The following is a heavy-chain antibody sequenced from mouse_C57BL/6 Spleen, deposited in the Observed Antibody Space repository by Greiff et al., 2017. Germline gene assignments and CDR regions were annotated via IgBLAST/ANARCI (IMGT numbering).Heavy chain of an antibody. Sequence: EVQLQQSGPGLVKPSQSLSLTCSVTGYSITSGYYWNWIRQFPGNKLECMGYISYDGSNNYNPSLKNRSSITRDTSKNQFFLKLNSVTTEDTATYYCASWYYGSSYHFDYWGQGTTRTVSS. CDR3: ASWYYGSSYHFDY. CDR1: GYSITSGYY. V-gene: IGHV3-6*01. J-gene: IGHJ2*01. D-gene: IGHD1-1*01. CDR2: ISYDGSN.